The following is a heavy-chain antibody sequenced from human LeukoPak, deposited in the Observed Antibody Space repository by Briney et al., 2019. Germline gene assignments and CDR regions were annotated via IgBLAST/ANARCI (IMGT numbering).Heavy chain of an antibody. CDR1: GGSISSYY. Sequence: SETLSLTCTVSGGSISSYYWSWIRQPAGKGLEWIGRIYTSGSTNYNPSLKSRVTMSVDTSKNQFSLKLSSVTAADTAVYYCARDHFTCSSTSCYSIARPRQYCYYGMDVWGQGTTVTVSS. J-gene: IGHJ6*02. D-gene: IGHD2-2*02. CDR2: IYTSGST. V-gene: IGHV4-4*07. CDR3: ARDHFTCSSTSCYSIARPRQYCYYGMDV.